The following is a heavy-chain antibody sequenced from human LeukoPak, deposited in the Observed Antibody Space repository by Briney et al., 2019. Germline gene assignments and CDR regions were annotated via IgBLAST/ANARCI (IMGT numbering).Heavy chain of an antibody. J-gene: IGHJ4*02. CDR2: IYYSGYT. V-gene: IGHV4-38-2*01. D-gene: IGHD3-3*01. Sequence: SETLSLTCAVSGYSISSGYYWGWIRQPLGKGLEWIGSIYYSGYTYYNPSLKSRVTISADTSKNQVSLKVTSVTAADTAVYYCARHTIDFVPNYWGQGTLVTVSS. CDR3: ARHTIDFVPNY. CDR1: GYSISSGYY.